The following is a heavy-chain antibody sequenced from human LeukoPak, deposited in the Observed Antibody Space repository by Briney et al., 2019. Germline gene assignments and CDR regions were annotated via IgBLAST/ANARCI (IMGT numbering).Heavy chain of an antibody. J-gene: IGHJ6*03. CDR3: TTAFTNYDFWSGYPYWYMDV. CDR2: IRSKAYGGTT. D-gene: IGHD3-3*01. Sequence: GGSLRLSCTASGFTFGDYAMSWFRQAPGKGLEWVGFIRSKAYGGTTEYAASVKGRFTISRDDSKSIAYLQMNSLKTEDTAVYYCTTAFTNYDFWSGYPYWYMDVWGKGTTVTVSS. CDR1: GFTFGDYA. V-gene: IGHV3-49*03.